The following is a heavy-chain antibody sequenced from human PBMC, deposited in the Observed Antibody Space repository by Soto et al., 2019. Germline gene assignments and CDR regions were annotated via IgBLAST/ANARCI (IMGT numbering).Heavy chain of an antibody. CDR1: GGTFSPYT. CDR2: IIPFHGVT. J-gene: IGHJ4*02. CDR3: TRDWEITVSTWSFGGF. Sequence: QVQLVQSGAEVKKPGSSVKVSCKASGGTFSPYTINWVRQAPGHGLEWMGRIIPFHGVTNYAQKFQARVTITADKSTRTAYMELSGLRFEDTAMYYCTRDWEITVSTWSFGGFWGRGTLVTVSS. D-gene: IGHD3-10*01. V-gene: IGHV1-69*08.